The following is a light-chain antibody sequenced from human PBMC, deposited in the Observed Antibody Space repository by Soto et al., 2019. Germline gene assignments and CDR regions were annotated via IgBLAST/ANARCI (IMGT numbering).Light chain of an antibody. V-gene: IGKV3-11*01. CDR1: QSVSYY. Sequence: ELVLTQSPGTLSLSLGEGATLSCRASQSVSYYLAWYQPKPGQAPRLLIYDASNRATGIPARFSGSGSGTDFTLTISSLEPEEFAVYYCQQRSNWWTFGQGTKVDIK. J-gene: IGKJ1*01. CDR3: QQRSNWWT. CDR2: DAS.